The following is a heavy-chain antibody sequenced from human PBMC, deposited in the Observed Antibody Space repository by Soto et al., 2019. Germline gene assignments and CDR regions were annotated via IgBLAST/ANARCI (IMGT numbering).Heavy chain of an antibody. CDR3: ARVGPAHYYDSSGYYSPLDY. CDR1: GDTFSSYA. CDR2: IIPMFGTA. J-gene: IGHJ4*02. D-gene: IGHD3-22*01. Sequence: QVQLVQSGAEVKKPGSSVKVSCKASGDTFSSYAINWVRQAPGQGLEWMGGIIPMFGTAKYAQKFKGRVTITAGESTSTVYMEPSSLRSEDTAVYYCARVGPAHYYDSSGYYSPLDYWGQGTLVTVSS. V-gene: IGHV1-69*01.